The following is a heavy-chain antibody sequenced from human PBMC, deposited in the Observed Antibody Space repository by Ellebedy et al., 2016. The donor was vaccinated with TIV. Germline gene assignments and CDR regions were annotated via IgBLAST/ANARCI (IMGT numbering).Heavy chain of an antibody. CDR1: GYSISTGSY. CDR3: ARVRRESLWFAESQYFFDY. CDR2: VIHTGST. J-gene: IGHJ4*02. Sequence: MPSETLSLTCTVSGYSISTGSYWGWLRQPPGKGLEWIGEVIHTGSTNYNPSLKSRVTISVDTSKNQFSLNLSSVTAADTAVYYCARVRRESLWFAESQYFFDYWGQGTLVTVSS. D-gene: IGHD3-10*01. V-gene: IGHV4-38-2*02.